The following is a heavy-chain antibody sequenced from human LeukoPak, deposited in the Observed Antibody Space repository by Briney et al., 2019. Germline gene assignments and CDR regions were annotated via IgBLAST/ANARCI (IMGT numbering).Heavy chain of an antibody. D-gene: IGHD3-22*01. CDR3: AREVLGGYAE. J-gene: IGHJ4*02. CDR2: LYHSGST. Sequence: SETLSLTCAVSGGSISSGGYSWGWIRQPPGKGLEWICYLYHSGSTDYNPSLKSRVTISVDRSKNQFSLKLSSVTAADTAVYYCAREVLGGYAEWGQGTLVSVSS. CDR1: GGSISSGGYS. V-gene: IGHV4-30-2*01.